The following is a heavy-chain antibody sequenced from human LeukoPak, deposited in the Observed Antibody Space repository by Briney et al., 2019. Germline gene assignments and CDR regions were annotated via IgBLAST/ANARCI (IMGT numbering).Heavy chain of an antibody. D-gene: IGHD5-12*01. Sequence: GGSLRLSCAASGFTFSSYWMTWVRQAPGKGLEWVANIKQDGSEKYYVASVKGRFTISRDNAKNSLYLQMNSLRAEDTAVYYCARDGYSGYDLDYWGQGTLVTVSS. CDR3: ARDGYSGYDLDY. J-gene: IGHJ4*02. V-gene: IGHV3-7*01. CDR2: IKQDGSEK. CDR1: GFTFSSYW.